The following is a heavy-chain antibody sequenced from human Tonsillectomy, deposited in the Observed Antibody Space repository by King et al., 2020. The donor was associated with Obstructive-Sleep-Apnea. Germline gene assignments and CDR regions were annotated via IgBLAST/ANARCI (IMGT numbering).Heavy chain of an antibody. D-gene: IGHD3-16*01. CDR2: ISDTGRP. Sequence: VQLQESGPGLVKPSEILSLTCSVSGGSISTYFWSWMRQPPGKRLEWIGYISDTGRPTYNPSLTSRVTISVDTSKNQFSLKVTSVTAADTAVYYCARSSHSTDLGNFDSWGQGTQVTVSS. V-gene: IGHV4-59*01. CDR3: ARSSHSTDLGNFDS. CDR1: GGSISTYF. J-gene: IGHJ4*02.